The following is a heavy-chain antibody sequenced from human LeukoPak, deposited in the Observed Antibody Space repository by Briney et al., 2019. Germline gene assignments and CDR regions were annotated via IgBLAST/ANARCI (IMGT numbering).Heavy chain of an antibody. D-gene: IGHD3-22*01. V-gene: IGHV3-53*01. CDR1: GFTVSNIY. J-gene: IGHJ1*01. CDR2: IYSGGST. Sequence: GGSLRLSCAASGFTVSNIYMSWVRQAPGKGLEWVSVIYSGGSTYYADSVRGRFTISRDNSKNTLYLQMNSLRAEDTAVYYCATSPFDSDSSGYYRAEYFQHWGQGTLVTVSS. CDR3: ATSPFDSDSSGYYRAEYFQH.